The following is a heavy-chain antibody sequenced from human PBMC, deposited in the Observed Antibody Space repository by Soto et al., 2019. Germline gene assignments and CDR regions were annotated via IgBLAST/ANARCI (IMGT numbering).Heavy chain of an antibody. D-gene: IGHD6-25*01. Sequence: QVQLVQSGAEVKKPGSSVKVSCKASGGTFSSYAISWVRQAPGQGLEWMGGIIPIFGTANYAQKFQGRVTITADESTSTAYMELSSLRSEDTAVYYCARPTSGQRQRDGYYYYGMDVWGQGTTVTVSS. J-gene: IGHJ6*02. CDR1: GGTFSSYA. CDR2: IIPIFGTA. V-gene: IGHV1-69*12. CDR3: ARPTSGQRQRDGYYYYGMDV.